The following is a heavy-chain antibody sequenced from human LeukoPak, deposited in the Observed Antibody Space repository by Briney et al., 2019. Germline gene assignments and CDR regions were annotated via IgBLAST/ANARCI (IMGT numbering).Heavy chain of an antibody. V-gene: IGHV3-23*01. J-gene: IGHJ4*02. CDR1: GFTFSSYA. D-gene: IGHD2-15*01. Sequence: PGGSLRLSCAASGFTFSSYAMSWVRQAPGKGLEWVTAISGSGGSTYYADSVKGRFTISRDNSKNTLYLQMSSLRAEDTAVYYCAKEGYLGGLVFDYWGQGTLVTVSS. CDR2: ISGSGGST. CDR3: AKEGYLGGLVFDY.